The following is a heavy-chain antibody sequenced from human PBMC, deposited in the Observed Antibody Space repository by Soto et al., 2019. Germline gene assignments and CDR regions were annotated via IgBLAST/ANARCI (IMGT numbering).Heavy chain of an antibody. CDR3: ARDIVVVPAAMTEYYYYGMDV. Sequence: ASVKVSCKASGYTFTSYGISWVRQAPGQGLEWMGWISAYNGNTNYAQKLQGRVTMTTDTSTSTAYMELRSLRSDDTAVYYCARDIVVVPAAMTEYYYYGMDVWGQGTTVPVSS. J-gene: IGHJ6*02. D-gene: IGHD2-2*01. CDR2: ISAYNGNT. CDR1: GYTFTSYG. V-gene: IGHV1-18*01.